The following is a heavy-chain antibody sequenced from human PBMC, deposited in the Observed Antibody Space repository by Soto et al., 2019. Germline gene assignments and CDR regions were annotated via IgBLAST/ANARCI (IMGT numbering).Heavy chain of an antibody. CDR3: ARRRGSNGWFDL. Sequence: XSVKVSCKASVYSFIDYDINWVRQATGQGLEWVGWMNPDSGNAGYAQNFQGRVTMTGNTSISSVYMELSSLTSEDTAVYYCARRRGSNGWFDLWGQGTLVTVSS. V-gene: IGHV1-8*01. D-gene: IGHD2-8*01. CDR1: VYSFIDYD. J-gene: IGHJ5*02. CDR2: MNPDSGNA.